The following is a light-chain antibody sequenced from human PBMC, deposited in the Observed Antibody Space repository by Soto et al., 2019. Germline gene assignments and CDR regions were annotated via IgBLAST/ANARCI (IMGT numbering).Light chain of an antibody. CDR2: KVS. J-gene: IGKJ4*01. CDR1: QSLVYSDGNTY. CDR3: MQGTHGLT. Sequence: DVVMTQSPLSLPVTLGQPASISCRSSQSLVYSDGNTYLNWFQQSPGQSPRRLIYKVSNRDSGVPDRLSGSVPATYFTLKISRVEADDVGVYYCMQGTHGLTFGGGTKVEIK. V-gene: IGKV2-30*01.